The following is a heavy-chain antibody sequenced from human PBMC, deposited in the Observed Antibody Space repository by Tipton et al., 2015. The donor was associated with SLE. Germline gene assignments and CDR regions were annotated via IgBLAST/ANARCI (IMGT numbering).Heavy chain of an antibody. J-gene: IGHJ4*02. CDR2: INHSGST. CDR3: ARKFGRVGYFDY. CDR1: GGSISSSSYY. D-gene: IGHD3-10*01. V-gene: IGHV4-39*07. Sequence: TLSLTCTVSGGSISSSSYYWGWLRQPPGKGLEWIGEINHSGSTNYNPSLKSRVTISVDTTKNQFSLKLSSVTAADTAVYYCARKFGRVGYFDYWGQGTLVTVSS.